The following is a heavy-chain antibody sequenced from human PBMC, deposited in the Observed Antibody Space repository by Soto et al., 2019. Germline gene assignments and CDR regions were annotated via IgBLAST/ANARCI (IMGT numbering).Heavy chain of an antibody. CDR1: GGSISSGGYS. Sequence: QLQLQESGSGLVRPSQTLSLTCAVSGGSISSGGYSWNWIRQPPGKGLEWIGYIYHSGSNLYNPSLKSRVTISVDKSKNQCSLKLSSVTAADTAVYYCARDPLEGNWFDPWGQGTLVTVSS. CDR3: ARDPLEGNWFDP. CDR2: IYHSGSN. J-gene: IGHJ5*02. V-gene: IGHV4-30-2*01.